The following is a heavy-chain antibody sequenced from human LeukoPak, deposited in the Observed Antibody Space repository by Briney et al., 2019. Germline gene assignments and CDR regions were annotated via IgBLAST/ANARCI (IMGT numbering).Heavy chain of an antibody. Sequence: GGSLRLSCATSGFTFTSFWFTWARQAPGKGLEWVASIKQDGSEKHYVDSVEGRFTISRDNFKNTLFLQMSSLRAEDTAVYYCARVPYDILTGSYFDSWGQGTLVTVSS. CDR1: GFTFTSFW. CDR3: ARVPYDILTGSYFDS. D-gene: IGHD3-9*01. V-gene: IGHV3-7*05. CDR2: IKQDGSEK. J-gene: IGHJ4*02.